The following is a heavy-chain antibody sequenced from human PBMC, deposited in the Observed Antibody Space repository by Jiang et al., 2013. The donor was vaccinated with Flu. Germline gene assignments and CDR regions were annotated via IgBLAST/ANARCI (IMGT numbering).Heavy chain of an antibody. J-gene: IGHJ6*02. Sequence: SAISGSGGSTYYADSVKGRFTISRDNSKNTLYLQMNSLRAEDTAVYYCAKDTSGGIWDYYYYGMDVWGQGTTVTVSS. CDR2: ISGSGGST. D-gene: IGHD2-15*01. CDR3: AKDTSGGIWDYYYYGMDV. V-gene: IGHV3-23*01.